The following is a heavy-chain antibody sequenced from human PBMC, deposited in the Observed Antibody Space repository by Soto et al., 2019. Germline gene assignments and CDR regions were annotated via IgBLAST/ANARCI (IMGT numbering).Heavy chain of an antibody. CDR3: AKAPTNYGSGSYYYY. CDR2: ISGSGGST. J-gene: IGHJ4*02. CDR1: GFTFSSYV. Sequence: EVQLLESGGGLVQPGGSLRLSCAASGFTFSSYVMSWVRQAPGKGLEWVSAISGSGGSTYYADSVKGRFTISRDNSKNTLYLQMNSLRAADTAVYYCAKAPTNYGSGSYYYYWGQGTLVTVSS. D-gene: IGHD3-10*01. V-gene: IGHV3-23*01.